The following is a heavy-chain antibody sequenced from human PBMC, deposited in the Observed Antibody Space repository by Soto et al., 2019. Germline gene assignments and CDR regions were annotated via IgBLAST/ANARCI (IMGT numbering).Heavy chain of an antibody. CDR2: IFYRGST. CDR1: GGSISSYY. CDR3: ARDKQWGAEYYGMDV. J-gene: IGHJ6*02. Sequence: SETLSLTCTVSGGSISSYYWSWIRQPPGKGLEWIGFIFYRGSTNYNPSLRSRVTISVDTSKNQFSLKLSSVTAADTAVYYSARDKQWGAEYYGMDVWGQGTTVT. V-gene: IGHV4-59*01. D-gene: IGHD6-19*01.